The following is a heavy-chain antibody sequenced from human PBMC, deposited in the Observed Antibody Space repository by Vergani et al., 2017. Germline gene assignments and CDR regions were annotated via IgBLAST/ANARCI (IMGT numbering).Heavy chain of an antibody. CDR2: IYHSGST. CDR3: ARFDSVADCGGDCYAGAFDI. J-gene: IGHJ3*02. D-gene: IGHD2-21*02. Sequence: QVQLQESGPGLVKPSETLSLSCAVSGYSISSGYYWGWIRQPPGKGLEWIGIIYHSGSTYYNQSLKSRVTISVDTSKNQFSLKLSSVTAADTAVYYCARFDSVADCGGDCYAGAFDIWGQGTMVTVSS. CDR1: GYSISSGYY. V-gene: IGHV4-38-2*01.